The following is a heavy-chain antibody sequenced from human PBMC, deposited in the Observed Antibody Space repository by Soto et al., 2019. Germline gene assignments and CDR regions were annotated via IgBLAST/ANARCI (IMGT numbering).Heavy chain of an antibody. Sequence: GASVKVSCKASGYSFSSYAMHWVRQAPGQRLEWMGWINAGNGNTKYSQKFQGRVTITRDTSASTAYMELSSLRSEDTAVYYCARDRCYCGGNSCYRPLFAFCGQGTLVTVSS. CDR1: GYSFSSYA. J-gene: IGHJ4*02. CDR2: INAGNGNT. D-gene: IGHD5-12*01. CDR3: ARDRCYCGGNSCYRPLFAF. V-gene: IGHV1-3*01.